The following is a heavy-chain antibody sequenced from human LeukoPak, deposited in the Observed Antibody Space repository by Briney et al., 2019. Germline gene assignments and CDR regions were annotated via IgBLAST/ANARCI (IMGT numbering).Heavy chain of an antibody. D-gene: IGHD6-13*01. J-gene: IGHJ6*03. Sequence: GASVKVSCKTSGYSFRSYGITWVRQAPGRGLEWMGWISIYKGNTNYAQKFQGRVTMTTDTATSTAYMELRSLRSDDTAVYYCARVGYSSSWYGWGDYYYYCYMDVWGKGTTVTISS. CDR2: ISIYKGNT. CDR3: ARVGYSSSWYGWGDYYYYCYMDV. V-gene: IGHV1-18*01. CDR1: GYSFRSYG.